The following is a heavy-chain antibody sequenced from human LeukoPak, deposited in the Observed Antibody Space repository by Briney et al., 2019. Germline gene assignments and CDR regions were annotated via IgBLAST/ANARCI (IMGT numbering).Heavy chain of an antibody. CDR3: ARDTYYDFWSGYPLDAFDI. V-gene: IGHV1-18*01. Sequence: GASVKVSCKASGYTFTSHGISWVRQAPGQGLEWMGWNSAYNGNTNYAQKLQGRVTMTTDTSTSTAYMELRSLRSDDTAVYYCARDTYYDFWSGYPLDAFDIWGQGTMVTVSS. J-gene: IGHJ3*02. D-gene: IGHD3-3*01. CDR2: NSAYNGNT. CDR1: GYTFTSHG.